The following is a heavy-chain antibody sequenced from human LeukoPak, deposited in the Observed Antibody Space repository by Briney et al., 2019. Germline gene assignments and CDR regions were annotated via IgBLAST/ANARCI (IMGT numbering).Heavy chain of an antibody. V-gene: IGHV3-74*01. CDR2: INSDGSST. CDR1: GFTFSSYW. D-gene: IGHD3-22*01. J-gene: IGHJ6*02. CDR3: ARDRERYYYDSSGYYSVDYYGMDV. Sequence: GGSLRLSCAASGFTFSSYWMHWVRHAPGKGLVWVSRINSDGSSTSYADSVKGRFTISRDNAKNTLYLQMTSLRAENTAVYYCARDRERYYYDSSGYYSVDYYGMDVWGQGTTVTVSS.